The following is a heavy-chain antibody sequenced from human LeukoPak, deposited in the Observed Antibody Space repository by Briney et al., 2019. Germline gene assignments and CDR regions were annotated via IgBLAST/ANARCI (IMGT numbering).Heavy chain of an antibody. Sequence: GGSLRLSCAASGFTFDDYAMHWVRQAPGKGLEWVAVIWYGGSNKYYADSVKGRFTISRDNSKNTLYLQMNSLRAEDTAVYYCAKGVEPAAPGYFDYWGQGTLVTVSS. CDR3: AKGVEPAAPGYFDY. CDR2: IWYGGSNK. CDR1: GFTFDDYA. J-gene: IGHJ4*02. V-gene: IGHV3-30*02. D-gene: IGHD2-2*01.